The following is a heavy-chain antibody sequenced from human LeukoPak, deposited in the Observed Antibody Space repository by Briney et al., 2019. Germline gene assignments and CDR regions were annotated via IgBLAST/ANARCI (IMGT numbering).Heavy chain of an antibody. CDR2: IYPGDSDT. V-gene: IGHV5-51*01. CDR1: GYIFTSYW. D-gene: IGHD2-2*01. J-gene: IGHJ3*02. Sequence: GESLKISCKGSGYIFTSYWIGWVRQMPGKGLEWMGIIYPGDSDTRYSPSFQGQVTISADKSISTAYLQWSSLKASDTAMYYCARQRLGYCSSTSCYLSDAFDIWGQGTMVTVSS. CDR3: ARQRLGYCSSTSCYLSDAFDI.